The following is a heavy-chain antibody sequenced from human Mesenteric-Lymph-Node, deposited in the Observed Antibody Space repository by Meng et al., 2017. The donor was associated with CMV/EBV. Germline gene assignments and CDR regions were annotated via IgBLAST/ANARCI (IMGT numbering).Heavy chain of an antibody. CDR3: ARLGVGATTAIDY. CDR2: IYYSGST. D-gene: IGHD1-26*01. J-gene: IGHJ4*02. CDR1: GGSISGSSYY. Sequence: SETLSLTCTVSGGSISGSSYYWGWIRQPPGKGLEWIGSIYYSGSTYYNPSLKSRVTISVDTSKNQFSLKLSSVTAADTAVYYCARLGVGATTAIDYWGQGTLVTVSS. V-gene: IGHV4-39*01.